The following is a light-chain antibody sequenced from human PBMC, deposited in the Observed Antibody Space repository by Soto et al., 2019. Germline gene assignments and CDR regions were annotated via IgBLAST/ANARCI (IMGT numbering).Light chain of an antibody. CDR3: QQRSNWPPVT. CDR1: QSVGYH. Sequence: EIVLTQSPATLSLSPGERATLSCRASQSVGYHLAWYQQKPGQAPRLLIYDASNRGTGSPARFSGSGSGTDFTLAISGLEPEDFAIYYCQQRSNWPPVTFGGGTKVDIK. CDR2: DAS. V-gene: IGKV3-11*01. J-gene: IGKJ4*01.